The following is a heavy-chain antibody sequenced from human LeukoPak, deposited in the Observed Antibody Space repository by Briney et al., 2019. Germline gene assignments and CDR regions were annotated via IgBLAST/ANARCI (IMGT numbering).Heavy chain of an antibody. V-gene: IGHV4-39*02. CDR3: ARDQTYSGSGIYTYFDS. CDR2: IYYSGST. CDR1: GGSISSSSYY. J-gene: IGHJ4*02. Sequence: PSETLSLTCTVSGGSISSSSYYWGWIRQPPGKGLEWIGSIYYSGSTYYNPSLKSRVTISVDTSKNQFSLKLSSVTAADTAVYYCARDQTYSGSGIYTYFDSWGQGILVTVSS. D-gene: IGHD3-10*01.